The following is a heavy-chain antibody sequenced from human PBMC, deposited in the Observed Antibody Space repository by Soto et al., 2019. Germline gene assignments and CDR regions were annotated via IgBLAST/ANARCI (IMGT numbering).Heavy chain of an antibody. CDR1: GYTFNSFG. J-gene: IGHJ5*02. CDR3: ARDLGFPTWFDP. Sequence: ASVKIYCKASGYTFNSFGISWVRQAPGQRLEWMGWINAGNGNTKYSQKFQGRVTITRDTSASTAYMELSSLRSEDTAVYYCARDLGFPTWFDPWGQGTLVTVSS. V-gene: IGHV1-3*01. D-gene: IGHD3-16*01. CDR2: INAGNGNT.